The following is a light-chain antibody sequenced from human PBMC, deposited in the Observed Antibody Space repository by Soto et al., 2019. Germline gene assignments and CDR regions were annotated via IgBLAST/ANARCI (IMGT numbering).Light chain of an antibody. CDR2: KAS. Sequence: DIQMTQSPSTLSASVGDRVTITCRASKSISDWLAWYQQEPGNAPKVLIYKASNLETGVPSRFSGSRSGTEFTLTISSLQPDDFATYYCQQYARYWTFGQGTKVEIK. CDR1: KSISDW. CDR3: QQYARYWT. J-gene: IGKJ1*01. V-gene: IGKV1-5*03.